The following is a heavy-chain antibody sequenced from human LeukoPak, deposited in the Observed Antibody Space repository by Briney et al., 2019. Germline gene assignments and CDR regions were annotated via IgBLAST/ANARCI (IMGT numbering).Heavy chain of an antibody. CDR3: AKDRDYYDSSGLDY. CDR1: GFTFSSYG. J-gene: IGHJ4*02. V-gene: IGHV3-30*02. D-gene: IGHD3-22*01. CDR2: IRYDGNNK. Sequence: GGSLRLSCAASGFTFSSYGIHWVRQAPGKGLEWVSFIRYDGNNKYNADSVQGRFTISRDNSKNTLYLQMNSLRAEDTAVYYCAKDRDYYDSSGLDYWGQGTLVTVSS.